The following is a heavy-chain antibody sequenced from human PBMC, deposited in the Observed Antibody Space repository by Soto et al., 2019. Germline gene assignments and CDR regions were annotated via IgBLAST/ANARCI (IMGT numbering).Heavy chain of an antibody. D-gene: IGHD2-2*01. J-gene: IGHJ6*02. V-gene: IGHV3-30*18. CDR1: GFSFSSAW. Sequence: GGSLRLSCAASGFSFSSAWMSWVCQTPGKGLEWVAVISYDGSDKYYADSVKGRSSISRDNSKNTLYLQMNSLRAEDTAVYYCAKVTGYCSSSSCRRDYYYYYGMDVWGQGTTVTVSS. CDR2: ISYDGSDK. CDR3: AKVTGYCSSSSCRRDYYYYYGMDV.